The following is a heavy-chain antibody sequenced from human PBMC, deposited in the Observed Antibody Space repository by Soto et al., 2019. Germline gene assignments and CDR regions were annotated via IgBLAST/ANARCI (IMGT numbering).Heavy chain of an antibody. CDR3: AREAGSSAIYYYYYMDV. D-gene: IGHD6-6*01. CDR2: IIPILGIA. V-gene: IGHV1-69*04. CDR1: GGTFSSYT. Sequence: ASVKVSCKASGGTFSSYTISWVRQAPGQGLEWMGRIIPILGIANYAQKFQGRVTITADKSTSTAYMELSSLRSEDTAVYYCAREAGSSAIYYYYYMDVWGKGTTVTVSS. J-gene: IGHJ6*03.